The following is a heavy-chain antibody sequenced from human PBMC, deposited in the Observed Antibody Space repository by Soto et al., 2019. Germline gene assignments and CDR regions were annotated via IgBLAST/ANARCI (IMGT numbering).Heavy chain of an antibody. CDR1: GGSISSGDYY. CDR2: IYYSGST. D-gene: IGHD5-18*01. V-gene: IGHV4-30-4*01. Sequence: QVQLQESGPGLVKPSQTLSLTCPVSGGSISSGDYYWSWIRQPPGQGLAWIGYIYYSGSTYYNPSLKSRVTISVYTSKNQFSLKLSSVTAADTVVYYCAREKGYSYGYGGLDPWGQGTLVTVSS. CDR3: AREKGYSYGYGGLDP. J-gene: IGHJ5*02.